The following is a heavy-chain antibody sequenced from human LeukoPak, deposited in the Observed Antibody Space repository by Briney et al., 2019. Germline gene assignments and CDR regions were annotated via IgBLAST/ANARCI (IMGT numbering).Heavy chain of an antibody. CDR1: GGTFSSYT. J-gene: IGHJ5*02. Sequence: SVKVSCKASGGTFSSYTISWVRQAPGQGLGWMGRIIPILGIANYAQKFQGRVTITADKSTSTAYMELSSLRSEDTAVYYCARDAYCSGGSCYGNNWFDPWGQGTLVTVSS. V-gene: IGHV1-69*04. CDR3: ARDAYCSGGSCYGNNWFDP. D-gene: IGHD2-15*01. CDR2: IIPILGIA.